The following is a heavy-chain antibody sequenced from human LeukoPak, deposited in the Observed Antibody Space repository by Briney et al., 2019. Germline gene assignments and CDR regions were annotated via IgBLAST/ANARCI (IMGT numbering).Heavy chain of an antibody. J-gene: IGHJ3*02. CDR1: GFTFSGSA. V-gene: IGHV3-73*01. CDR3: TRHYDILTGYYGGAFDI. D-gene: IGHD3-9*01. CDR2: IRSKANSYAT. Sequence: PGGSLRLSCAASGFTFSGSAMHWVRQASGKGPEWVGRIRSKANSYATAYAASVKGRFTISRDDSKNTAYLQMNSLKTEDTAVYYCTRHYDILTGYYGGAFDIWGQGTMVTVSS.